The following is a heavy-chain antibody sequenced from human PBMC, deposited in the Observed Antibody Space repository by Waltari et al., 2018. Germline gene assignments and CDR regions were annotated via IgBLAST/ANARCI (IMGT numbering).Heavy chain of an antibody. J-gene: IGHJ3*02. V-gene: IGHV1-69*05. Sequence: QVQLVQSGAEVKKPGSSVKVSCKASGGTFSSYAISWVRQAPGQGLEWMGGIIPIFGTANYAQKFQGRVTITTYESTSTAYMELSSLRSEDTAVYYCAHYDSSGYYQDAFDIWGQGTMVTVSS. CDR1: GGTFSSYA. CDR3: AHYDSSGYYQDAFDI. CDR2: IIPIFGTA. D-gene: IGHD3-22*01.